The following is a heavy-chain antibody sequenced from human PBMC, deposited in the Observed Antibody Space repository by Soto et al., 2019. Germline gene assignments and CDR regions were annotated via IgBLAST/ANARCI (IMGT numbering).Heavy chain of an antibody. V-gene: IGHV4-39*01. CDR2: IYYSGST. Sequence: QLQLQESGPGLVKPSETLSLTCTVSGGSISSSSYYWGWIRQPPGKGLEWIGSIYYSGSTYYNPSLKSRVSISVDTSKNQFSLKRSSVTAADTAVYYCARHRADIVVVPAALYYFDYWGQGTLVTVSS. D-gene: IGHD2-2*01. CDR3: ARHRADIVVVPAALYYFDY. CDR1: GGSISSSSYY. J-gene: IGHJ4*02.